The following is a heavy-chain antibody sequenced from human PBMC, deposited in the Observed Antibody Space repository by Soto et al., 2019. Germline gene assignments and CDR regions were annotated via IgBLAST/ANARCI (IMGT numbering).Heavy chain of an antibody. Sequence: PGESLKISCKGSGFSFTNYWVSWVRQMPGKGLEWMGNIDPVDSYANYSPSFQGHVTFSVDTSISTAYLQWSSLKASDTAMYFCARIESIARNWFDPWGQGTLVNV. D-gene: IGHD6-13*01. V-gene: IGHV5-10-1*01. CDR3: ARIESIARNWFDP. J-gene: IGHJ5*02. CDR1: GFSFTNYW. CDR2: IDPVDSYA.